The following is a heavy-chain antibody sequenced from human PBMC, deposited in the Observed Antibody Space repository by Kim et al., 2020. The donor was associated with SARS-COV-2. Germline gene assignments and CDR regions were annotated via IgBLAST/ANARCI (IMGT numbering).Heavy chain of an antibody. CDR3: AYNGPVAGQFDF. Sequence: SVKVSCKASGDIFSSNAISWVRQAPGQGLEWVGGIIPIYGTATYARKLQGRVTITADESTSTAYTELSSLRSEDTAVYYCAYNGPVAGQFDFWGQGTLITISS. D-gene: IGHD6-19*01. CDR2: IIPIYGTA. V-gene: IGHV1-69*13. J-gene: IGHJ4*02. CDR1: GDIFSSNA.